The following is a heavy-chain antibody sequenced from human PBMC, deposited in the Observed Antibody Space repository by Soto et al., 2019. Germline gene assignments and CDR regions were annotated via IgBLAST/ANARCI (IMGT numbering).Heavy chain of an antibody. CDR2: ISGDGSST. V-gene: IGHV3-74*01. CDR3: ARSLPGTYGAFDL. J-gene: IGHJ3*01. CDR1: EFTFRSYW. D-gene: IGHD1-7*01. Sequence: GSLRLSCAASEFTFRSYWMHWVRQSPGKGLVWVSRISGDGSSTNYADSVKGRFTISRDNAKNTVYLQIDSLRAEDTAVYYCARSLPGTYGAFDLWGQGTMVTVSS.